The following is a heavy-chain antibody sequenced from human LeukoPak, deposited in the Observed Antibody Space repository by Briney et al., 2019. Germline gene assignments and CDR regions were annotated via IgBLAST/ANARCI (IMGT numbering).Heavy chain of an antibody. CDR1: GFTFRCYG. D-gene: IGHD3-22*01. Sequence: GRSLRLSCAASGFTFRCYGMLWVRQAPGKGLEWVAVISYDGSNKDYADSVKGRFTISRDNSKNTLYLQMNSLRAEDTAVYYCAKDLEVITDDYWGQGTLVTVSS. CDR3: AKDLEVITDDY. CDR2: ISYDGSNK. V-gene: IGHV3-30*18. J-gene: IGHJ4*02.